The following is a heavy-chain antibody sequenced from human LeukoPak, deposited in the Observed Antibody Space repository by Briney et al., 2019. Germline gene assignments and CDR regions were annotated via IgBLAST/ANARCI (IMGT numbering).Heavy chain of an antibody. CDR3: ARDLLAGSGSYYNGGPDY. Sequence: GGSLRLSCAASGFTFSSYAMSWVRQAPGKGLEWVSAISGSGGSTYYADSVKGRFTISRDNAKNSLYLQMNSLRAEDTAVYYCARDLLAGSGSYYNGGPDYCGQGTLVTVSS. D-gene: IGHD3-10*01. J-gene: IGHJ4*02. V-gene: IGHV3-23*01. CDR1: GFTFSSYA. CDR2: ISGSGGST.